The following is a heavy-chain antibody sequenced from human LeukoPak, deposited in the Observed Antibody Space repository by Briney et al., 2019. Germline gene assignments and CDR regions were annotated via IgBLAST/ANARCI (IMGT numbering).Heavy chain of an antibody. V-gene: IGHV3-9*01. CDR2: ISWNSGSI. Sequence: PGGSLRLSCAASGFTFDDYAMHWVRQAPGKGLEWVSGISWNSGSIGYADSVKGRFTISRDNAKNSLYLQMNSLRAEDTALYYCAKDIMEDVWGAPGAFDIWGQGTMVTVSS. CDR3: AKDIMEDVWGAPGAFDI. D-gene: IGHD3-16*01. CDR1: GFTFDDYA. J-gene: IGHJ3*02.